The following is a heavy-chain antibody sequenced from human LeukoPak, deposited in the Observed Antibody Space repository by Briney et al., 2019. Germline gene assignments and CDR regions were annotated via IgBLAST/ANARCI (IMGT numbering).Heavy chain of an antibody. D-gene: IGHD2-21*01. Sequence: GGALRLSCAASGFTFSSYDMTWVRQAPGRGLEWVSLFSRNGVTTFYADSVRGRFTISRDNSENSVYLQMDSLTTEDTAVYYCAKEKDTIYFDLWGQGTLVTVSA. V-gene: IGHV3-43*02. CDR1: GFTFSSYD. CDR2: FSRNGVTT. J-gene: IGHJ3*01. CDR3: AKEKDTIYFDL.